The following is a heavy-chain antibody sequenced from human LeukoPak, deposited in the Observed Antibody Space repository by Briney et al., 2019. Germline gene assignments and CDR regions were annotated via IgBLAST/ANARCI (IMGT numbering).Heavy chain of an antibody. D-gene: IGHD6-6*01. CDR3: ATESSPSRGDDY. V-gene: IGHV3-30*04. CDR1: GFTFSSYA. CDR2: ISYDGSNK. Sequence: AGGSLRLSCAASGFTFSSYAMHWVRQAPGKGLEWVAVISYDGSNKYYADSVKGRFTISRDNSKNTLYLQMNSLRAEDTAVYYCATESSPSRGDDYWGQGTLVTVSS. J-gene: IGHJ4*02.